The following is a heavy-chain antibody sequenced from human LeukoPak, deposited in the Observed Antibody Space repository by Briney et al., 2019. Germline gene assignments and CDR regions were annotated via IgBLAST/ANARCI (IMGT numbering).Heavy chain of an antibody. CDR3: ARDWRLVRGPEFDY. J-gene: IGHJ4*02. V-gene: IGHV1-46*01. Sequence: ASVKVSCKASGYTFTSYGISWVRQAPGQGLEWMGIINPSGGSTSYAQKFQGRVTMTRDMSTSTVYMELSSLRSDDTAVYYCARDWRLVRGPEFDYWGQGTLVTVSS. D-gene: IGHD6-19*01. CDR2: INPSGGST. CDR1: GYTFTSYG.